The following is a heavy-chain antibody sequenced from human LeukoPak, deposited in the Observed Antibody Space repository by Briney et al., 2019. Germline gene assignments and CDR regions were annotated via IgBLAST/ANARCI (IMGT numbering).Heavy chain of an antibody. J-gene: IGHJ4*02. V-gene: IGHV6-1*01. CDR2: TYYRSKWYN. D-gene: IGHD2-15*01. CDR1: GDSVSSNSAA. Sequence: SQTLSLTCAISGDSVSSNSAAWNWIRQSPSRGLEWLGRTYYRSKWYNDYAVSVKSRITINPDTSKNQFSLQLNSVTPEDTAVYYCASAYCSGGSCYSEFYYWGQGTLVTVSS. CDR3: ASAYCSGGSCYSEFYY.